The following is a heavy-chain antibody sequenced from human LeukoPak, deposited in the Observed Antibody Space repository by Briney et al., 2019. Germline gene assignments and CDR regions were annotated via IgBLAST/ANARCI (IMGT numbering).Heavy chain of an antibody. V-gene: IGHV1-2*02. CDR1: GYTFTGYY. J-gene: IGHJ4*02. D-gene: IGHD3-3*01. CDR2: INPNSGGT. CDR3: ARGGITIFGVVPAPFDY. Sequence: ASVKVSCKASGYTFTGYYMHWVRQAPGQGLEWMGWINPNSGGTNYAQKFQGRVTMTRDTSISTAYMELRSLRSDDTAVYYCARGGITIFGVVPAPFDYWGQGTLVTVSS.